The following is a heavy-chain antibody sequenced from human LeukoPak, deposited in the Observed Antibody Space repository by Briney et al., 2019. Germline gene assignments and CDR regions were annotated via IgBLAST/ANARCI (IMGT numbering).Heavy chain of an antibody. J-gene: IGHJ4*02. V-gene: IGHV4-39*01. Sequence: SETLSLTCSVSGGSISSSDFYWGWIRQPPGKGLEWIGSTFYSGSTNYNPSLKSRVTISVDTSKNQFSLKVTSVTAADTAVYYCVRHHLSYSSGWYGWGQGTPVTVSS. CDR2: TFYSGST. CDR1: GGSISSSDFY. CDR3: VRHHLSYSSGWYG. D-gene: IGHD6-19*01.